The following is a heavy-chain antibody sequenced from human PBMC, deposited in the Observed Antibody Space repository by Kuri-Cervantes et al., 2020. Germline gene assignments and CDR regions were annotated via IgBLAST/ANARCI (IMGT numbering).Heavy chain of an antibody. J-gene: IGHJ5*02. CDR3: AEDVCRYSSGCAPWFDP. CDR2: ISSSSSYI. CDR1: GFTCSDSY. V-gene: IGHV3-11*06. D-gene: IGHD6-19*01. Sequence: GESLKISCAASGFTCSDSYMSWIRQAPGKGLEWVSYISSSSSYIYYADSVKGRFTISRDNAKNSLYLQMNSLRAEDTAVYYCAEDVCRYSSGCAPWFDPWGQGTLVTVSS.